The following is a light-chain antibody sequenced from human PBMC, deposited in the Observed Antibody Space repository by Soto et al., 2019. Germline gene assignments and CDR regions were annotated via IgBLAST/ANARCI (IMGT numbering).Light chain of an antibody. J-gene: IGLJ1*01. V-gene: IGLV2-14*01. CDR2: EVN. CDR3: SSFTNINTRACV. Sequence: QSVLTQPASVSGSLGQSITISCTGTSSDVGGYNYVSWYQQHPGKVPKLMIYEVNNRPSGVSNRFSGSKSANTASLTISGLQADDEADYYCSSFTNINTRACVFGTGTKVTVL. CDR1: SSDVGGYNY.